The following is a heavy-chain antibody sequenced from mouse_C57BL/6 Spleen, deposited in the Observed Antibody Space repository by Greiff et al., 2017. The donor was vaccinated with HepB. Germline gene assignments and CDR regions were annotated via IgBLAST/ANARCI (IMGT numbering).Heavy chain of an antibody. V-gene: IGHV6-6*01. D-gene: IGHD2-4*01. CDR1: GFTFSDAW. CDR2: IRNKANNHAT. J-gene: IGHJ2*01. CDR3: TRIYYDYGDYFDY. Sequence: DVMLVESGGGLVQPGGSMKLSCAASGFTFSDAWMDWVRQSPEKGLEWVAEIRNKANNHATYYAESVKGRFTISRDDSKSSVYLQMNSLRAEDTGIYYCTRIYYDYGDYFDYWGQGTTLTVSS.